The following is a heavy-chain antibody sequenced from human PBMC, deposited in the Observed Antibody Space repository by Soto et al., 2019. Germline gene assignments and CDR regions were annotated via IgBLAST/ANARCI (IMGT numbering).Heavy chain of an antibody. V-gene: IGHV1-18*03. CDR1: GYTFTTYR. J-gene: IGHJ4*02. D-gene: IGHD3-3*01. Sequence: QLQLVQSGAEVKKPGASVKVSCKASGYTFTTYRLTWVRQAPGQGLEWMGWISAYNGNTNYAQKFQGRVTMTTDTSTTTAYMELSTLTSHDLAVYVCARETSVNHFDSWGQGTLVTVFS. CDR3: ARETSVNHFDS. CDR2: ISAYNGNT.